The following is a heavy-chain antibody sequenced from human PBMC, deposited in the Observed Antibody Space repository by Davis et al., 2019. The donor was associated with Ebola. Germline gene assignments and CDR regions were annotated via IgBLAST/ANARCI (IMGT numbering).Heavy chain of an antibody. D-gene: IGHD2-2*01. CDR2: IYPGDSDT. V-gene: IGHV5-51*07. J-gene: IGHJ3*02. Sequence: GESLKISCKGSGYSFTSYWIGWVHQMPGKGLEWMGIIYPGDSDTRYSPSFQGQVTISADKSISTAYLQWSSLKASDTAMYYCARQIGAHIVVVPAADAFDIWGQGTMVTVSS. CDR3: ARQIGAHIVVVPAADAFDI. CDR1: GYSFTSYW.